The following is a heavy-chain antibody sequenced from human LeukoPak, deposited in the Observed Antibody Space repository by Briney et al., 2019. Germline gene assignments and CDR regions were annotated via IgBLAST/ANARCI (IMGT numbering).Heavy chain of an antibody. J-gene: IGHJ6*02. CDR3: ASTPPGVGATDYGMDV. V-gene: IGHV3-7*02. CDR1: GFSFSTHW. CDR2: IKQDGSEK. D-gene: IGHD1-26*01. Sequence: GGSLRLSCAASGFSFSTHWMSWVRQAPGKGLEWVANIKQDGSEKYYVDSVKGRFTISRDNAKNSLYLQMNSLRAEDTAVYYCASTPPGVGATDYGMDVWGQGTTVTVSS.